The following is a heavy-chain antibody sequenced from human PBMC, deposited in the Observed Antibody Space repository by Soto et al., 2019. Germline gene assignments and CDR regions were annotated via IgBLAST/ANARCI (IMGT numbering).Heavy chain of an antibody. J-gene: IGHJ3*02. Sequence: SETLSLTCTVSGGSISSYYWSWIRQPPGKGLEWIGYISYSGSTNYNPSLKSRVTISVDTSKNQFSLKLSSVTAADTAVYYCASSSPHYDFWSGYSSWDAFDIWGQGTMVTVSS. CDR2: ISYSGST. D-gene: IGHD3-3*01. CDR1: GGSISSYY. CDR3: ASSSPHYDFWSGYSSWDAFDI. V-gene: IGHV4-59*01.